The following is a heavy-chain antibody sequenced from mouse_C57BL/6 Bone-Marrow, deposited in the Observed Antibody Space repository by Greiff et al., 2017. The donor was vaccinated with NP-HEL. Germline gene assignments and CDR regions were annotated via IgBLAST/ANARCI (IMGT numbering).Heavy chain of an antibody. CDR3: ARRTAFDY. D-gene: IGHD1-2*01. V-gene: IGHV3-8*01. CDR2: ISYSGST. Sequence: DVQLQESGPGLAKPSQTLSLTCSVTGYSITSYYWNWIRKFPGNKLEYMGYISYSGSTYYKPSLKSRISIIRDTSKNQYYLQLNSVTTEDTATYYWARRTAFDYWGQGTTLTVSS. J-gene: IGHJ2*01. CDR1: GYSITSYY.